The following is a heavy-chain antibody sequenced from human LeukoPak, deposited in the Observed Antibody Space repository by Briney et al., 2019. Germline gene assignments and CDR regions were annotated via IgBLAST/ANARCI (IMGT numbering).Heavy chain of an antibody. J-gene: IGHJ4*02. CDR3: ARSGSSSWGLMYYFDY. CDR2: IYHSGST. D-gene: IGHD6-13*01. Sequence: SETLSLTCTVSGYSISSGYYWGWIRQPPGKGLEWIGSIYHSGSTYYNPSLKSRVTISVDTSKNQFSLKLSSVTAADTAVYYCARSGSSSWGLMYYFDYWGQGTLVTVSS. V-gene: IGHV4-38-2*02. CDR1: GYSISSGYY.